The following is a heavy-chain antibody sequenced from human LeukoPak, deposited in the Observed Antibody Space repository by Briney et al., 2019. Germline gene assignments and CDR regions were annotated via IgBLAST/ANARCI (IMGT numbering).Heavy chain of an antibody. Sequence: ASVKVSCKASGYTFTGYYMHWVRQAPGQGLEWMGWINPNSGGANYAQKFQGRVTMTRDTSISTAYMELSSLRSEDTAVHYCARDYGGATRYFDWKVFDYWGQGTLVTVSS. CDR2: INPNSGGA. V-gene: IGHV1-2*02. D-gene: IGHD3-9*01. J-gene: IGHJ4*02. CDR3: ARDYGGATRYFDWKVFDY. CDR1: GYTFTGYY.